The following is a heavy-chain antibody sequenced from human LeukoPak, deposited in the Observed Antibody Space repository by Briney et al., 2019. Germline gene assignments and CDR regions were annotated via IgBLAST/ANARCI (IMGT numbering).Heavy chain of an antibody. Sequence: GGSLRLSCGGSGFNFKNYGIHWVRQAPGRGLEWVAGMSYDGGHIYYGDSVKGRFTISRDNSKDTAYVEMNSLRPADMAVYYCAKGCSSTSCAIEFDSWGQGILVTVSS. CDR3: AKGCSSTSCAIEFDS. J-gene: IGHJ4*02. CDR2: MSYDGGHI. CDR1: GFNFKNYG. V-gene: IGHV3-30*18. D-gene: IGHD2-2*01.